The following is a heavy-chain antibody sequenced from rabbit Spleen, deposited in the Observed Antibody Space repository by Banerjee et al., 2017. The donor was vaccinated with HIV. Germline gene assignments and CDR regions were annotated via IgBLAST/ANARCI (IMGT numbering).Heavy chain of an antibody. D-gene: IGHD4-1*01. CDR2: IDPIFGGT. J-gene: IGHJ6*01. CDR3: ARDLTGVIGWNFGW. V-gene: IGHV1S7*01. CDR1: GIDFSDYG. Sequence: PLKESGGGLVQPGESLKLSCKASGIDFSDYGINWVRQAPGKGLEWIGIIDPIFGGTYYASWVNGRFTISSHNAQNTLFLQLNSLTVADTATYFCARDLTGVIGWNFGWWGPGTLVTVS.